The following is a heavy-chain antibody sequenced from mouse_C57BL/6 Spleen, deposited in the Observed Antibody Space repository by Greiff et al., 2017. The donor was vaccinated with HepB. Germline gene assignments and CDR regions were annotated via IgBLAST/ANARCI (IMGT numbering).Heavy chain of an antibody. Sequence: QVQLQQSGAELVRPGASVKLSCKASGYTFTDYYINWVKQRPGQGLEWIARIYPGSGNTYYNEKFKGKATLTAEKSSSTAYMQLSSLTSEDSAVYVCARSLYDYEEGPDYWGQGTSVTVSS. CDR1: GYTFTDYY. J-gene: IGHJ4*01. D-gene: IGHD2-4*01. V-gene: IGHV1-76*01. CDR3: ARSLYDYEEGPDY. CDR2: IYPGSGNT.